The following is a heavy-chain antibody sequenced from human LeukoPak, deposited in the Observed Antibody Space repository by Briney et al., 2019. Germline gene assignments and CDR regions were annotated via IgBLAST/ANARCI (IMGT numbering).Heavy chain of an antibody. CDR1: GFTFSSYG. D-gene: IGHD3-9*01. V-gene: IGHV3-30*18. Sequence: GGSLRLSCAASGFTFSSYGMHWVRQAPGKGLEWVAVISYDGSNKYYADSVKGRFTISRDNSKNTLYLQMNSLRAEDTAVYYCAKDLVLRYFDWSCFDYWGQGTLVTVSS. CDR3: AKDLVLRYFDWSCFDY. J-gene: IGHJ4*02. CDR2: ISYDGSNK.